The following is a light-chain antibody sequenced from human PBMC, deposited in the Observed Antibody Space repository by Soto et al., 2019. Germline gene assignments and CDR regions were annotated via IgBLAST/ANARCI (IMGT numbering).Light chain of an antibody. CDR3: TAYTPSNALI. Sequence: QSALTQPASVSGSPGQSVTISCTGTSSDVGGYDYVSWYQQHPGTAPKLILYEVNNRPSGVSNRFSGSKSGNTASLIISGLQTEDEAHYYCTAYTPSNALIFRTATTVTVL. CDR1: SSDVGGYDY. J-gene: IGLJ1*01. V-gene: IGLV2-14*01. CDR2: EVN.